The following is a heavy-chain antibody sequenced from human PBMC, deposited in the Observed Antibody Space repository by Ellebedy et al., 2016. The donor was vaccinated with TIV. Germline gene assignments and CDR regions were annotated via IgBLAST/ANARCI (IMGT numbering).Heavy chain of an antibody. Sequence: SGPTLVKPTQTLTLTCTFSGFSLSTSGVGVGWIRQPPGRALEWLALIYWDDDKRYSPSLKSRLTITKDTSKNQVVLTMTNMDPVDTATYYCARTYSSSWYDWFDPWGQGTLVTVSS. J-gene: IGHJ5*02. CDR1: GFSLSTSGVG. D-gene: IGHD6-13*01. V-gene: IGHV2-5*02. CDR2: IYWDDDK. CDR3: ARTYSSSWYDWFDP.